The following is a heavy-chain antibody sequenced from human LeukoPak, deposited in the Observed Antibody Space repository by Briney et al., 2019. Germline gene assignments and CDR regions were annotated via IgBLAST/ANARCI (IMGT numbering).Heavy chain of an antibody. J-gene: IGHJ5*02. V-gene: IGHV4-34*01. Sequence: PSETLSLTCAVYGGSFSGYYWSWIRQPPGKGLEWIGEINHSGSTNYNPSLKSRVTISVDTSKNQFSLKLSAVTAAETAVYYCAREAMYYYGSGRPFNWFDPWGQGTLVTVSS. CDR2: INHSGST. CDR1: GGSFSGYY. D-gene: IGHD3-10*01. CDR3: AREAMYYYGSGRPFNWFDP.